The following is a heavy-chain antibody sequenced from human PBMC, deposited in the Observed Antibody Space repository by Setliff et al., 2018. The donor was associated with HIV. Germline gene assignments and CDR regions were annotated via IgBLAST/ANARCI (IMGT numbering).Heavy chain of an antibody. Sequence: PSETLSLTCTVSGGSISSSSYYWGWIRQPPGKGLEWIGSIYYSGSTYYNPSLKSRVTISVDTSKNQFSLKLSSVTAADTAVYYCARVSSRGIAARPPLFDYRGQGTLVTVSS. D-gene: IGHD6-6*01. J-gene: IGHJ4*02. CDR3: ARVSSRGIAARPPLFDY. CDR2: IYYSGST. CDR1: GGSISSSSYY. V-gene: IGHV4-39*07.